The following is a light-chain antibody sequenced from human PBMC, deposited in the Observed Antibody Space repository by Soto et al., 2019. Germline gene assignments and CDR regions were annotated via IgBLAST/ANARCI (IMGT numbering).Light chain of an antibody. Sequence: IHMTHSPSTLSASLGDIVTITCRASQGISSYLAWYQQKPGKAPKLLIYAASTLQSGVPSRFSGSGSGTDFTLTISSLQPEDFATYYCQQSYSTTITFGQGTRLEIK. CDR1: QGISSY. V-gene: IGKV1-39*01. CDR3: QQSYSTTIT. J-gene: IGKJ5*01. CDR2: AAS.